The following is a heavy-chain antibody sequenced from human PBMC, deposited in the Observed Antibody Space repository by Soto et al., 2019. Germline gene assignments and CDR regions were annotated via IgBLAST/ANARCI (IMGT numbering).Heavy chain of an antibody. CDR3: ARDNRDVAAFGMVIRNFDS. D-gene: IGHD3-3*01. CDR2: ISTSANVQ. Sequence: EVQLVESGGGSAQPGGSLRLSCAASGFTFSSFDMNWVRQAPGKGLEWISYISTSANVQYYADSVKGRFTISRDNAKNSSHLQMNSLRAEDTAIYYCARDNRDVAAFGMVIRNFDSWGQGTLVTVSS. J-gene: IGHJ4*02. V-gene: IGHV3-48*03. CDR1: GFTFSSFD.